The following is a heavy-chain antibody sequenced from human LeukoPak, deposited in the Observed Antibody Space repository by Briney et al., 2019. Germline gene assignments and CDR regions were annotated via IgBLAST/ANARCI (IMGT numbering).Heavy chain of an antibody. Sequence: SVKVSCEASGGTFSSYAISWVRHAPGQVLELMGGIIPIFGTANYAQKFQCRVTITADESTSTAYMELSSLRSEDTAVYYCASDSSGWYMWLDYWGQGTLVTVSS. CDR1: GGTFSSYA. J-gene: IGHJ4*02. CDR2: IIPIFGTA. D-gene: IGHD6-19*01. CDR3: ASDSSGWYMWLDY. V-gene: IGHV1-69*01.